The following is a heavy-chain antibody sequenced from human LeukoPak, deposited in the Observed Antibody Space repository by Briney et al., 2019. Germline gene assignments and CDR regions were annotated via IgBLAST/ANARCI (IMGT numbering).Heavy chain of an antibody. J-gene: IGHJ4*02. V-gene: IGHV4-59*08. CDR1: GGSIISDY. CDR2: VCYTGST. Sequence: SEPLSLTCVVSGGSIISDYWSWIRQPPGKGLEWIGYVCYTGSTKYNPSLKSRVAISVDTSKRQFSLKVNTVTAADTAVYYCAGHHYASSAFDDWGQGIEVTVSS. CDR3: AGHHYASSAFDD. D-gene: IGHD3-22*01.